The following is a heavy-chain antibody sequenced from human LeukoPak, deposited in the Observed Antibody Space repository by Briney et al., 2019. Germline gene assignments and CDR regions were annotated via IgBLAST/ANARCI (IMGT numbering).Heavy chain of an antibody. J-gene: IGHJ4*02. CDR3: ARASWVSSADAVR. CDR1: GLSFTSFA. Sequence: PGGSLRLSCAASGLSFTSFAMSWVRQAPAGGLEWLSSMKGTGETFYADSVRGRSTLFRDHSRSTVYLQMNNPRVDDTAVYYCARASWVSSADAVRWGQGTVVTVSS. D-gene: IGHD3-16*01. CDR2: MKGTGET. V-gene: IGHV3-23*01.